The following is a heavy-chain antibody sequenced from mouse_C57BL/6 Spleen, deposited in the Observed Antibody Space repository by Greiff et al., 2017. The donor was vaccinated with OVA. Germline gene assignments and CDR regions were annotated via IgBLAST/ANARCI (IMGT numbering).Heavy chain of an antibody. CDR1: GFTFSSYA. J-gene: IGHJ1*03. Sequence: EVHLVESGEGLVKPGGSLKLSCAASGFTFSSYAMSWVRQTPEKRLEWVAYISSGGDYIYYADTVKGRFTISRDNARNTLYLQMSSLKSEDTAMYYCTRAPGIYYDYDDPHWYFDVWGTGTTVTVSS. V-gene: IGHV5-9-1*02. CDR2: ISSGGDYI. D-gene: IGHD2-4*01. CDR3: TRAPGIYYDYDDPHWYFDV.